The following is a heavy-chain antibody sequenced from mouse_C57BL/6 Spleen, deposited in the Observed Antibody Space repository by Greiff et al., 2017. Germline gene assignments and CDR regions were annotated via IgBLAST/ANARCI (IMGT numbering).Heavy chain of an antibody. V-gene: IGHV5-9*01. CDR3: ARQHGSSYWYFDV. D-gene: IGHD1-1*01. J-gene: IGHJ1*03. CDR2: ISGGGGNT. Sequence: EVKLVESGGGLVKPGGSLKLSCAASGFTFSSYTMSWVRQTPEKRLEWVATISGGGGNTYYPDSVKGRFTISRDNAKNTLYLQLSSLRSEDTALYYCARQHGSSYWYFDVWGTGTTVTVSS. CDR1: GFTFSSYT.